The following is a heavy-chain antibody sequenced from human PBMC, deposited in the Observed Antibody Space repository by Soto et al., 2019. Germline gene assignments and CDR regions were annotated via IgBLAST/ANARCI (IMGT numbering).Heavy chain of an antibody. CDR2: MYWDDDK. V-gene: IGHV2-5*02. CDR1: GFSHSISGVG. D-gene: IGHD2-15*01. CDR3: AHSDGGSVNGDNWFDP. Sequence: QITLKESGPTLVKPTQTLTLTCTFSGFSHSISGVGLGWIRKPPGRALEWLALMYWDDDKRYSPSLKSRLTSTKDTSKNQVVLTMTNMDPVDTATYYCAHSDGGSVNGDNWFDPWGQRTLVTVSS. J-gene: IGHJ5*02.